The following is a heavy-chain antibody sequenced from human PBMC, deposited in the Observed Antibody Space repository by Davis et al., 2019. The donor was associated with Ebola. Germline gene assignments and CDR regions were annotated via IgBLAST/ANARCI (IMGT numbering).Heavy chain of an antibody. Sequence: SETLSLTCTVSGGSVSSGSYYWSWIRQPPGKGLEWIGYIYYSGSTNYNPSLKSRVTISVDTSKNQFSLKLSSVTAADTAVYYCARERRYYYDSSGYYYPDYWGQGTLVTVSS. CDR3: ARERRYYYDSSGYYYPDY. D-gene: IGHD3-22*01. V-gene: IGHV4-61*01. CDR1: GGSVSSGSYY. CDR2: IYYSGST. J-gene: IGHJ4*02.